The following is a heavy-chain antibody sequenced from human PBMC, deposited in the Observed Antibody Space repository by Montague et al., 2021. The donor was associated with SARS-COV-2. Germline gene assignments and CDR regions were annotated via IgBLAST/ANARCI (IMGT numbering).Heavy chain of an antibody. J-gene: IGHJ2*01. CDR2: IYTTGSS. Sequence: SETLSLTCAVSAGSISDYYWSWIRQPAGKGLDWMGRIYTTGSSDYSPSLQSRVTMSVDTSKNQVSLRLMSVTAADTALYYCARERSYLYWYFDLWGRGTLVTVSS. V-gene: IGHV4-4*07. CDR3: ARERSYLYWYFDL. CDR1: AGSISDYY.